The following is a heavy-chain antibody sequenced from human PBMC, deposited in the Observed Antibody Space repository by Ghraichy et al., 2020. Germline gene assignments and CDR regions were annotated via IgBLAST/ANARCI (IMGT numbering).Heavy chain of an antibody. D-gene: IGHD4-17*01. CDR2: IYTSGST. V-gene: IGHV4-4*09. J-gene: IGHJ5*02. CDR3: ARLRTDLVPYGDYAKGGWFDP. Sequence: SETLSLTCTVSGGSISSYYWSWIRQPPGKGLEWIGYIYTSGSTNYNPSLKSRVTISVDTSKNQFSLKLSSVTAADTAVYYCARLRTDLVPYGDYAKGGWFDPWGQGTLVTVSS. CDR1: GGSISSYY.